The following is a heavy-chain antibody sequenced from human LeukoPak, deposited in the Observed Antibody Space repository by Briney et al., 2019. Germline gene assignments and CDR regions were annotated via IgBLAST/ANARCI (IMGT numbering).Heavy chain of an antibody. J-gene: IGHJ4*02. V-gene: IGHV4-31*03. CDR3: ARAAQNWNNAPYFDF. CDR1: GGSVSSGDYY. D-gene: IGHD1/OR15-1a*01. CDR2: IYSSGTT. Sequence: SETLSLTCTVSGGSVSSGDYYWSWIRQHPGTGLEWIGYIYSSGTTYYNPSLKSRLTISVDTSKNQFSLKLSSVTAADTAVYYCARAAQNWNNAPYFDFWGQETLVTVSS.